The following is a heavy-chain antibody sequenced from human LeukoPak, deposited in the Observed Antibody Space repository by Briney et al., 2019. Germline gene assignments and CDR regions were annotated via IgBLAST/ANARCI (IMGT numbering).Heavy chain of an antibody. CDR3: ARGSPTSYSSSWYAKVGYYYYMDV. J-gene: IGHJ6*03. CDR1: GGSISTTSYY. CDR2: IYYSGST. Sequence: SETLSLTCTVSGGSISTTSYYWGWIRQPPGKGLECIGNIYYSGSTYYNPSLKSRVTISVDTSKNQFSLKLTSVTPEDTAVYYCARGSPTSYSSSWYAKVGYYYYMDVWGKGTTVTVSS. V-gene: IGHV4-39*07. D-gene: IGHD6-13*01.